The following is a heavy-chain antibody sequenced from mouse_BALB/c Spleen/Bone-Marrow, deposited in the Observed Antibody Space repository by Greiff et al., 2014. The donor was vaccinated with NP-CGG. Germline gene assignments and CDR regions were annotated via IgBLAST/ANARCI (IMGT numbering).Heavy chain of an antibody. Sequence: VKLMESGAELVKPGASVKLSCKASGYTFTSYWMHWVKQRPGQGLEWIGEINPSNGRTNYNEKFKSKATLTVDKSSSTAYMQLSSLTSEDSAVYYCARFATATYWFAYWGRGTPVTVSA. J-gene: IGHJ3*01. V-gene: IGHV1S81*02. CDR1: GYTFTSYW. CDR2: INPSNGRT. D-gene: IGHD1-2*01. CDR3: ARFATATYWFAY.